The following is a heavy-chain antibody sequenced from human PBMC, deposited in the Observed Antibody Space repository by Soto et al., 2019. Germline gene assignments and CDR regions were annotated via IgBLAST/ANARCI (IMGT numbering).Heavy chain of an antibody. CDR1: GFTFSNYA. J-gene: IGHJ4*02. CDR2: ISGGGGSS. CDR3: ANNCGVDFDSVFFY. D-gene: IGHD2-21*01. V-gene: IGHV3-23*01. Sequence: EVQLLESGGGLVQPGGSLRLSCAASGFTFSNYAMSWVRQAPGKGLEWVSGISGGGGSSYYADSVKGRFTISRDNSKNMLYIQLNSLCAEDTAVYYCANNCGVDFDSVFFYWGQGTMVIVSS.